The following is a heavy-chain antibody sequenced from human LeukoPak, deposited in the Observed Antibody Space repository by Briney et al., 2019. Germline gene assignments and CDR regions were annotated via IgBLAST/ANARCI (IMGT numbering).Heavy chain of an antibody. CDR2: ISSSGSTI. CDR1: GFTFSDYY. Sequence: GSLRLSCAASGFTFSDYYMSWIRQAPGKGLERVSYISSSGSTIYYADSVKGRFTISRDNAKNSLYLQMNSLRAEDTAVYYCARGAESKTIFGVVIIRGYFDYWGQGTLVTVSS. V-gene: IGHV3-11*01. CDR3: ARGAESKTIFGVVIIRGYFDY. J-gene: IGHJ4*02. D-gene: IGHD3-3*01.